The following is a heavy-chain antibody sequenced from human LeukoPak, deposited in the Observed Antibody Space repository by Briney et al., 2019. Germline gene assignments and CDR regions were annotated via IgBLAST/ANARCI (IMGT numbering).Heavy chain of an antibody. J-gene: IGHJ6*02. CDR2: FDPEDGET. V-gene: IGHV1-24*01. CDR3: ATDHPRDIAVAGQYYYYYGMDV. D-gene: IGHD6-19*01. Sequence: ASVNVSCKVSGYTLTELSMHWVRQAPGKGLEWMGGFDPEDGETIYAQKFQGRVTMTEDTSTDTAYMELSSLRSEDTAVYYCATDHPRDIAVAGQYYYYYGMDVWGQGTTVTVSS. CDR1: GYTLTELS.